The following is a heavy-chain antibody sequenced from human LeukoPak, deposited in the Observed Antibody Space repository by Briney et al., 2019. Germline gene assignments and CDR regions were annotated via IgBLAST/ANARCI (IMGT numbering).Heavy chain of an antibody. D-gene: IGHD2-8*01. Sequence: GASVKVSCKASGYTFTSYGISWVRQAPGQGLEWMGWISAYNGNTNYAQKLQGRVTMTTDTSTRTAYMEVRSLRFDDTAVYYCARVGKGRSLYAGAPLSMDVWGQGTTVIVSS. CDR1: GYTFTSYG. V-gene: IGHV1-18*01. CDR2: ISAYNGNT. J-gene: IGHJ6*02. CDR3: ARVGKGRSLYAGAPLSMDV.